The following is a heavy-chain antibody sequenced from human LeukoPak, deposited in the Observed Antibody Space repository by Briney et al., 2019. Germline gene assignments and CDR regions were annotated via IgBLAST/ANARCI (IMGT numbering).Heavy chain of an antibody. V-gene: IGHV3-74*01. CDR2: INSDGSST. Sequence: GGSLRLSCAASGFTFSSYWMHWVRQAPGKGLVWVSRINSDGSSTSYADSVKGRFTISRDDAKNTLYLQMNSLRAEDTAVYYCARDPRVTAYFDYWGQGTLVTVSS. CDR1: GFTFSSYW. CDR3: ARDPRVTAYFDY. J-gene: IGHJ4*02. D-gene: IGHD4-11*01.